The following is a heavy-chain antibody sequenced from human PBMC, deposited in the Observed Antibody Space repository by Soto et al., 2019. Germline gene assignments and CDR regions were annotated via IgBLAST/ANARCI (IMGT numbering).Heavy chain of an antibody. V-gene: IGHV4-59*01. CDR3: ARVSWYGDSTFYYFDY. D-gene: IGHD4-17*01. CDR2: IYYSGST. J-gene: IGHJ4*02. CDR1: GGSISSYY. Sequence: SETLSLTCTVSGGSISSYYWSWIRQPPGKGLEWIGYIYYSGSTNYNPSLKSRVTISVDTSKNQSSLKLSSVTAADTAVYYCARVSWYGDSTFYYFDYWGQGTLVTVSS.